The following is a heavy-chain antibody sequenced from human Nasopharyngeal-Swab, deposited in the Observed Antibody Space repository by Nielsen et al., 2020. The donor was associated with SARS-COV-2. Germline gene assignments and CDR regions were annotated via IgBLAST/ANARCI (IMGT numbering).Heavy chain of an antibody. CDR3: ARSHIVVVTDAFDI. Sequence: ASVNVSCKASGYTFTGYYMHWVRQAPGQGLEWMGWINPNSGGTNYAQKFQGWVTMNRDTSIRTAYMELSRLRSDDTAVYYCARSHIVVVTDAFDIWGQGTMVTVSS. J-gene: IGHJ3*02. CDR2: INPNSGGT. CDR1: GYTFTGYY. D-gene: IGHD2-21*02. V-gene: IGHV1-2*04.